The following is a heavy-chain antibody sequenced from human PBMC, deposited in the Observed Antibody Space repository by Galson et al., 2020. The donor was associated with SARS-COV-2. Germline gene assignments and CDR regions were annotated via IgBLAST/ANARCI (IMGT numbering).Heavy chain of an antibody. V-gene: IGHV4-34*01. D-gene: IGHD6-19*01. J-gene: IGHJ6*02. CDR1: VGSFSGFS. CDR3: ARGGWVAVAGTFVYGMDV. CDR2: INHSGSA. Sequence: ETSETLSLTCAVYVGSFSGFSWSWVRQSPGKGLEWIGEINHSGSANYNPSLKSRVTLSVDTSKNQFSLKLSSVTAADTAVYFCARGGWVAVAGTFVYGMDVWGQGTTVTVSS.